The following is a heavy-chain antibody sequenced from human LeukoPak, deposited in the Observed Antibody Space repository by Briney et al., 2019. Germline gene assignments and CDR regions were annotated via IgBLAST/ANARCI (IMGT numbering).Heavy chain of an antibody. CDR3: ARQREEGCSSTSCYPFDP. J-gene: IGHJ5*02. V-gene: IGHV4-30-2*01. Sequence: PSETLSLTCTVSGGSISSGGYYWSWIRQPPGKGLEWIGYIYHSGSTYYNPSLKSRVTISVDRSKNQFSLKLSSVTAADTAVYYCARQREEGCSSTSCYPFDPWGQGTLVTVSS. CDR2: IYHSGST. D-gene: IGHD2-2*01. CDR1: GGSISSGGYY.